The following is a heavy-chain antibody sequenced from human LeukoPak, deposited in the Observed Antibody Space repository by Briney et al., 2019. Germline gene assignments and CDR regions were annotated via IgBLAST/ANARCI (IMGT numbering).Heavy chain of an antibody. CDR1: GGSISSYY. J-gene: IGHJ5*02. CDR2: IYYSGST. Sequence: SETLSLTCTVSGGSISSYYWSWIRQPPGKGLEWIGYIYYSGSTNYNPSLKSRVTISVDTSKNQFSLKLSSVTAADTAVYYCARGPSKAGQGFDPWGQGTLVTVSS. CDR3: ARGPSKAGQGFDP. V-gene: IGHV4-59*12.